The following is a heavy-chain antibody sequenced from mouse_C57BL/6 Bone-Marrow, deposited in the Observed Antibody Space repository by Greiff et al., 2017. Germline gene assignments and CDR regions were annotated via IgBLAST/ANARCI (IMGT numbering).Heavy chain of an antibody. Sequence: EVKLVESGAELVRPGASVTLSCTASGFNIKDDYMHWVKQRPEQGLEWIGWIDPEHGDPEYASKFQGKATITSYTSSNTAYLQLSSLTSEDTAVYYCTTRLLLRAMDYWGQGTSVTVSS. V-gene: IGHV14-4*01. CDR3: TTRLLLRAMDY. CDR2: IDPEHGDP. D-gene: IGHD2-3*01. J-gene: IGHJ4*01. CDR1: GFNIKDDY.